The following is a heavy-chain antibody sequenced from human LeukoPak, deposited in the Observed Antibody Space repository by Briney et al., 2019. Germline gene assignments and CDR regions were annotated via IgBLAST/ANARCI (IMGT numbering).Heavy chain of an antibody. CDR1: GFTFSSYA. J-gene: IGHJ4*02. CDR3: ARSAGVHYGGNSEVSDY. V-gene: IGHV3-30-3*01. Sequence: GGSLRLSCAASGFTFSSYAMHWVRQAPGKGLEWVAVISYDGSNKYYAASVKGRFTISRDNSKNTLYLQMNSLRAEDTAVYYCARSAGVHYGGNSEVSDYWGQGTLVTVSS. D-gene: IGHD4-23*01. CDR2: ISYDGSNK.